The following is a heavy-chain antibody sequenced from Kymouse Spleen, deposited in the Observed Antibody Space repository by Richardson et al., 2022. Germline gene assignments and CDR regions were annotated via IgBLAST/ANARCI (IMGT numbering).Heavy chain of an antibody. V-gene: IGHV3-33*01. J-gene: IGHJ6*02. Sequence: QVQLVESGGGVVQPGRSLRLSCAASGFTFSSYGMHWVRQAPGKGLEWVAVIWYDGSNKYYADSVKGRFTISRDNSKNTLYLQMNSLRAEDTAVYYCARGYFDWLLYYYYYYGMDVWGQGTTVTVSS. CDR1: GFTFSSYG. D-gene: IGHD3-9*01. CDR3: ARGYFDWLLYYYYYYGMDV. CDR2: IWYDGSNK.